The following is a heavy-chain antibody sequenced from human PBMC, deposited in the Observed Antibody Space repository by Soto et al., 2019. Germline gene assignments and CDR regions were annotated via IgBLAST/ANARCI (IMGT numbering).Heavy chain of an antibody. CDR1: GFTFSSYG. D-gene: IGHD4-17*01. Sequence: GGSLRLSCAASGFTFSSYGMHWVRQAPGKGLEWVAVISYDGSNKYYADSLKGRFTISRDNSKNTLYLQMNSLRAEDTAVYYCAKDLSYGDYAGDYFDYWGQGTLVTVSS. CDR2: ISYDGSNK. CDR3: AKDLSYGDYAGDYFDY. V-gene: IGHV3-30*18. J-gene: IGHJ4*02.